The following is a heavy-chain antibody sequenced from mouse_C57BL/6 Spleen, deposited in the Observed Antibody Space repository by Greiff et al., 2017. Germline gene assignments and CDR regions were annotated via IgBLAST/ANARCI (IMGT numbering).Heavy chain of an antibody. V-gene: IGHV1-39*01. CDR1: GYSFTDYN. J-gene: IGHJ4*01. CDR2: INPNYGTT. D-gene: IGHD2-1*01. Sequence: VQLKESGPELVKPGASVKISCKASGYSFTDYNMNWVKQSNGKSLEWIGVINPNYGTTSYNQKFKGKATLTVDQSSSTAYMQLNSLTSEDAAVYYCAREGNYEGGAMDYWGQGTSVTVSS. CDR3: AREGNYEGGAMDY.